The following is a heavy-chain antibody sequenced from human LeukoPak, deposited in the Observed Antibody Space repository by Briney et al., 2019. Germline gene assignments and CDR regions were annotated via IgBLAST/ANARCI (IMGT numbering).Heavy chain of an antibody. CDR3: ARAYGDQRNWFDP. J-gene: IGHJ5*02. CDR1: GFTFSSYS. D-gene: IGHD4-17*01. V-gene: IGHV3-48*04. Sequence: GGSLRLSCAASGFTFSSYSMNWVRQAPGKGLEWVSYISSSSSTIYYADSVKGRFTISRDNAKNSLYLQMNSLRAEDTAVYYCARAYGDQRNWFDPWGQGTLVTVSS. CDR2: ISSSSSTI.